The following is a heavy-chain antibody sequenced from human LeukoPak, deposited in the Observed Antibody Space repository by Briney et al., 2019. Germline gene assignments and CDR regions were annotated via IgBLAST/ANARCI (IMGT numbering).Heavy chain of an antibody. CDR1: GFRFADYG. D-gene: IGHD5-24*01. CDR2: ISWNGGLI. J-gene: IGHJ4*02. CDR3: TRDLTMAAFDY. Sequence: RPGGSLRLSCAASGFRFADYGVDWFRQTPGKGLEWVAYISWNGGLISYADSVKGRFTISRDNAKNSLYLQLDSLRAEDTALYYCTRDLTMAAFDYWGQGTLVTVSS. V-gene: IGHV3-20*04.